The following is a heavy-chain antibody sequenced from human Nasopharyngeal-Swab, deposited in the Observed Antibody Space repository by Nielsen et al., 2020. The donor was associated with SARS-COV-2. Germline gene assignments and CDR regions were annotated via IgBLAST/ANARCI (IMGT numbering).Heavy chain of an antibody. Sequence: PGKGLGWIGEINHSGSTNYNPSLKSRVTVSVDTSKNQFSLKLSSVTAADTAVYYCARGRSGWYPGYFQHWGQGTLVTVSS. V-gene: IGHV4-34*01. D-gene: IGHD6-19*01. J-gene: IGHJ1*01. CDR3: ARGRSGWYPGYFQH. CDR2: INHSGST.